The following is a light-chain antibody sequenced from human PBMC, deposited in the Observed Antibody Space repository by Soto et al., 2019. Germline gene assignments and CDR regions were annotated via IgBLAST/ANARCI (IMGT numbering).Light chain of an antibody. CDR1: QSVSSN. J-gene: IGKJ1*01. V-gene: IGKV3-15*01. Sequence: EIVMTQSPATLYVSPGERATLSCRASQSVSSNLAWYQQKPGQAPRLIIYGASTRATGIPARFSGSGSGTEFTLTISSLQSEDFAFYYCQQYNNWPPWTFGQGTKVEIK. CDR2: GAS. CDR3: QQYNNWPPWT.